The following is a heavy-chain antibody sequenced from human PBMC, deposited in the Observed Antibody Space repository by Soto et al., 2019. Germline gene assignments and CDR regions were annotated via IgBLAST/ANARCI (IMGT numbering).Heavy chain of an antibody. Sequence: QVQLVESGGGVVQPGRSLRLSCAASGFTFSSYAMHWVRQAPGKGLEWVAVISYDGSNKYYADSMKGRFTISRDNSKNTLYLQMNSLRAEDTAVYYCARTYYYGSGSYYNTFDYWGQGTLVTVSS. CDR2: ISYDGSNK. CDR3: ARTYYYGSGSYYNTFDY. J-gene: IGHJ4*02. V-gene: IGHV3-30-3*01. CDR1: GFTFSSYA. D-gene: IGHD3-10*01.